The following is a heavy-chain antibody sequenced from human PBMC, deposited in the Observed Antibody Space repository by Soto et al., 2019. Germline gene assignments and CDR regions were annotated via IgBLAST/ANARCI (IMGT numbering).Heavy chain of an antibody. V-gene: IGHV4-31*03. Sequence: QVQLQESGPGLVKPSQTLSLTCTVSGGSISRGGYYGSWIRQHPGKGLEWIGYIYYSGSTYYNPSLKSRVTISVDTSKNQFSLKLSSVTAADTAVYYCASLVEMATMVDPRSAFDIWGQGTMVTVSS. J-gene: IGHJ3*02. D-gene: IGHD2-8*01. CDR2: IYYSGST. CDR3: ASLVEMATMVDPRSAFDI. CDR1: GGSISRGGYY.